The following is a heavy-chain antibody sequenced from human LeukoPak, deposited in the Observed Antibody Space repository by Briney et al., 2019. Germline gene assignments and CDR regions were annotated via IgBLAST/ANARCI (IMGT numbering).Heavy chain of an antibody. CDR2: IYHSGST. CDR1: GGSISSSNW. Sequence: SETLSLTCAVSGGSISSSNWWSWVRQPPGKGLEWIGEIYHSGSTYYNPSLKSRVTISVDTSKNQFSLQLSSVTAADTAVFYCARLTAPWSTQRIAAEVVLWGQGTLVTVSS. V-gene: IGHV4-4*02. J-gene: IGHJ4*02. D-gene: IGHD6-13*01. CDR3: ARLTAPWSTQRIAAEVVL.